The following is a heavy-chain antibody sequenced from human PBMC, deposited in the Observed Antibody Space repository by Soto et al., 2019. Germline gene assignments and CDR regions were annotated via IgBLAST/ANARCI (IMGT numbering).Heavy chain of an antibody. CDR1: GFSFRDAW. J-gene: IGHJ4*02. CDR2: IKSKTDGETT. D-gene: IGHD3-10*01. Sequence: GGSLILSCAASGFSFRDAWMNWVRQAPGKGLEWVGRIKSKTDGETTDYAAPVKGRFSVSRDDSKNTLYLQMNSLKTEDTAVYYCTAALIGTYYSPYDYWGQGILVSVSS. V-gene: IGHV3-15*07. CDR3: TAALIGTYYSPYDY.